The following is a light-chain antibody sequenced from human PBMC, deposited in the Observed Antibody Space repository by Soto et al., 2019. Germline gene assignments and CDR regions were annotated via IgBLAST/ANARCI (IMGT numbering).Light chain of an antibody. Sequence: EIVLTQSPGTLSLSPGERAPLSCRASQSVSSINLAWYQKKPGQAPRLLIYGASSRATGIPDRFSGSGSGTDFTLTISRLEPEDFAVYYCQQYGSSRWTFGQGTKVEI. J-gene: IGKJ1*01. CDR2: GAS. V-gene: IGKV3-20*01. CDR3: QQYGSSRWT. CDR1: QSVSSIN.